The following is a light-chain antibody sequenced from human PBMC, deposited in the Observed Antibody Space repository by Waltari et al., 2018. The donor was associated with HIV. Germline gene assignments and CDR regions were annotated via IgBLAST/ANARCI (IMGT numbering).Light chain of an antibody. Sequence: EIVLTQSPGTLSSSPGESATPSCRSSQIVNSNSLAWYQQRGDPAPRLLIYTAPSRATGSPDRCSGSGSGTDFTLTISRLEPEDFAVYYSHEYGSSPPRTFGQGTRLEIK. J-gene: IGKJ5*01. V-gene: IGKV3-20*01. CDR3: HEYGSSPPRT. CDR2: TAP. CDR1: QIVNSNS.